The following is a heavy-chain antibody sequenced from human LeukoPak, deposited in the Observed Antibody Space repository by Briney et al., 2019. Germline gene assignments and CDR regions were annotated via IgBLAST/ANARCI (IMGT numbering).Heavy chain of an antibody. CDR3: AKNIIIIAVAGGGLDFDY. J-gene: IGHJ4*02. Sequence: GGSLRLSCAASGFTFDDYAMHWVRQAPGKGLEWVSLISGDGGSTYYADSVKGRFTISRDNSKNSLYLQMNSLRTEDTALYYCAKNIIIIAVAGGGLDFDYWAQGTLVTVSS. D-gene: IGHD6-19*01. V-gene: IGHV3-43*02. CDR1: GFTFDDYA. CDR2: ISGDGGST.